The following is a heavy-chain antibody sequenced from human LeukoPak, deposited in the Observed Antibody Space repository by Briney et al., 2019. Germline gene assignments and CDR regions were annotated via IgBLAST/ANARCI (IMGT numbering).Heavy chain of an antibody. Sequence: ASVKVSCKASGYTFTSYGISWVRQAPGQGLEWMGWISAYNGNTNYAQKLQGRVTMTTDTSTSTAYMELRSLRSDDTAVYYCARDRYYYDSSGYQELDYWGQGTLVTVSS. V-gene: IGHV1-18*01. J-gene: IGHJ4*02. D-gene: IGHD3-22*01. CDR1: GYTFTSYG. CDR2: ISAYNGNT. CDR3: ARDRYYYDSSGYQELDY.